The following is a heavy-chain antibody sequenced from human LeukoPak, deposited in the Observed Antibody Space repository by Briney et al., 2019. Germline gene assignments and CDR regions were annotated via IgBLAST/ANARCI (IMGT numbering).Heavy chain of an antibody. CDR2: ISGSGGST. V-gene: IGHV3-23*01. CDR3: AKDEAAVQYYFDY. CDR1: GFTFSSYG. Sequence: GGSLILSCAASGFTFSSYGMSWVRQAPGKGLEWVSAISGSGGSTYYADSVKGRFTISRDNSKNTLYLQMNSLRAEDTAVYYCAKDEAAVQYYFDYWGQGTLVTVSS. J-gene: IGHJ4*02. D-gene: IGHD1-1*01.